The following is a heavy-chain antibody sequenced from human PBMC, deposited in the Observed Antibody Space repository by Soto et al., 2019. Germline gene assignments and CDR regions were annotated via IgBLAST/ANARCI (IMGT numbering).Heavy chain of an antibody. CDR3: AKDDSNRWYNYYAMDV. CDR2: ISHDGSNK. V-gene: IGHV3-30*18. CDR1: GFTFYKYG. D-gene: IGHD3-22*01. Sequence: QVQLVESGGGVVQPGRSLRLSCAASGFTFYKYGMQWVRQAPGKGLEWVALISHDGSNKYYVDSVKGRFTIARDNSKNTVFLQMNSLRPEDTALYFCAKDDSNRWYNYYAMDVWGQGTTVTVSS. J-gene: IGHJ6*02.